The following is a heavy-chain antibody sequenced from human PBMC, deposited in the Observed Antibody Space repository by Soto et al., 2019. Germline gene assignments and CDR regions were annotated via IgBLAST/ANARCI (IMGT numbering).Heavy chain of an antibody. CDR2: IYYSGST. J-gene: IGHJ5*02. CDR3: ARHREGYCSGGSCYPDRENWFDP. Sequence: QLQLQESGPGLVKPSETLSLTCTVSGGSISSSSYYWGWIRQPPGKGLEWIGRIYYSGSTYYNPSIKSRVIMSVDTSKNQFSLKVSSVTAADTAVYYCARHREGYCSGGSCYPDRENWFDPWGQGTLVTVSS. V-gene: IGHV4-39*01. D-gene: IGHD2-15*01. CDR1: GGSISSSSYY.